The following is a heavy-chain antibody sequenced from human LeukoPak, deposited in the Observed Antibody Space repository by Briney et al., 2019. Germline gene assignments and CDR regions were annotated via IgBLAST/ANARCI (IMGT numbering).Heavy chain of an antibody. CDR2: ISVSGGST. V-gene: IGHV3-23*01. CDR1: GFTFSDYY. D-gene: IGHD6-6*01. CDR3: AKGGVGQLVDPYYYYYSMDV. Sequence: PGGSLRLSCAASGFTFSDYYMSWIRQAPGKGLEWVSAISVSGGSTYYADSVKGRFTISRDNSKNTLYLQVNSLRAEDTAVYYCAKGGVGQLVDPYYYYYSMDVWGQGTTLTVSS. J-gene: IGHJ6*02.